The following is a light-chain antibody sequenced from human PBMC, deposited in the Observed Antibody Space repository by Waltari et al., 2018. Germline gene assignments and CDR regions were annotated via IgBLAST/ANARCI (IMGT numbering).Light chain of an antibody. J-gene: IGLJ1*01. Sequence: SYELTQPPSVSVSPGQTASITCSGDKLGAKYACWYQQKPGQSPVLVIYQDSKRPSGIPGHFAGSNSGTTASLTIGGTQAMDEADYYCQAWDSSTYVFGTGTKVTVL. CDR1: KLGAKY. CDR2: QDS. V-gene: IGLV3-1*01. CDR3: QAWDSSTYV.